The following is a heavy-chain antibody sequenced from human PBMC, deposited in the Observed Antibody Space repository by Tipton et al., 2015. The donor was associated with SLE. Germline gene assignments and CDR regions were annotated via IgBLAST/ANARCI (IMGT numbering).Heavy chain of an antibody. CDR1: GFSFDDYE. Sequence: SLRLSCAASGFSFDDYEMNWVRQAPGKGLEWVSYISSSGSTIYYAHSVKGRFTISRDNAKNSLYLQMNSLRAEDTAVYYCARLGYCSSTSCYRAFDIWGQGTMVTVSS. CDR3: ARLGYCSSTSCYRAFDI. V-gene: IGHV3-48*03. CDR2: ISSSGSTI. D-gene: IGHD2-2*02. J-gene: IGHJ3*02.